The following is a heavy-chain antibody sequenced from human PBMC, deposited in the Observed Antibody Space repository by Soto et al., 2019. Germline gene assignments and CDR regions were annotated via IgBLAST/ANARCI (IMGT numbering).Heavy chain of an antibody. Sequence: EVQLVESGGGLVKPGGSLRLSCAASGFTFSSYSMNWVRQAPGKGLEWVSSISSSSSYIYYADSVKGRFTISRDNAKNSLDLQMNSLRAEDTAVYYCARDRFLEWLPPDGMDVWGQGTTVTVSS. CDR3: ARDRFLEWLPPDGMDV. CDR2: ISSSSSYI. CDR1: GFTFSSYS. J-gene: IGHJ6*02. V-gene: IGHV3-21*01. D-gene: IGHD3-3*01.